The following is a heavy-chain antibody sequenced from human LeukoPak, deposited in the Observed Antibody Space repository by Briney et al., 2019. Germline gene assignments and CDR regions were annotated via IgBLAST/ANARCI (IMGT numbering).Heavy chain of an antibody. V-gene: IGHV4-4*02. D-gene: IGHD5-18*01. J-gene: IGHJ3*02. CDR3: ARGRLWTTGYSSAFDI. Sequence: SESLSRTCAVSGGSISSSNWWSWVRQPPGKGLEWIGEIYHSGSTNYNPSLKSRVTISVDKSKNQFSLKLSSVTAADTAVYYCARGRLWTTGYSSAFDIWGQGTMVTVSS. CDR2: IYHSGST. CDR1: GGSISSSNW.